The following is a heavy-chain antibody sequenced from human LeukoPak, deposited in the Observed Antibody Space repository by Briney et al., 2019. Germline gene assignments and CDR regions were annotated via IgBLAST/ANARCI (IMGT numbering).Heavy chain of an antibody. V-gene: IGHV3-15*01. CDR2: IKSKTDGGAA. J-gene: IGHJ6*02. D-gene: IGHD2-2*01. CDR3: TTPRGPAPNDYRMEV. Sequence: GGSLRLSCAASGFTFSNAWMTWVRQAPGKGLEWVGRIKSKTDGGAADYAAPVKGRFTISRDDSKNTLYLQMDSLKTEDTAVYYCTTPRGPAPNDYRMEVWGQGTTVTVSS. CDR1: GFTFSNAW.